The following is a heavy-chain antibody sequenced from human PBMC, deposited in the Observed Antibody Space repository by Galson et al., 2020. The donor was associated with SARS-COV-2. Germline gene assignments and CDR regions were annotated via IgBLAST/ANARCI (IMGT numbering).Heavy chain of an antibody. CDR2: ISYDGSNK. CDR3: ARELGYWSGGSCRPTDDYYYYGMDV. Sequence: GESLKISCAASGFTFSSYAMHWVRQAPGKGLEWVAVISYDGSNKYYADSVKGRFTISRDNSKNTLYLQMNSLRAEDTAVYYCARELGYWSGGSCRPTDDYYYYGMDVWGQGTTVTVSS. J-gene: IGHJ6*02. V-gene: IGHV3-30*04. D-gene: IGHD2-15*01. CDR1: GFTFSSYA.